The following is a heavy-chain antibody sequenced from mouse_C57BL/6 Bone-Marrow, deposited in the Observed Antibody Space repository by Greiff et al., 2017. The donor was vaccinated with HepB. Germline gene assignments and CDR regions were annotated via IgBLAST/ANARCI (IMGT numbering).Heavy chain of an antibody. J-gene: IGHJ4*01. Sequence: QVQLKQPGAELVKPGASVKLSCKASGYTFTSYWMHWVKQRPGQGLEWIGMIHPNSGSTNYNEKFKSKATLTVDKSSSTAYMQLSSLTSEDSAVYYCARSVLTPRNWGQGTSVTVSS. CDR2: IHPNSGST. D-gene: IGHD1-1*01. CDR3: ARSVLTPRN. V-gene: IGHV1-64*01. CDR1: GYTFTSYW.